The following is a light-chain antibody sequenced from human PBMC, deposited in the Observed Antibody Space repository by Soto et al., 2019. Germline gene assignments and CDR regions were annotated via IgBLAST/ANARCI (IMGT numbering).Light chain of an antibody. CDR1: QSVSSNY. V-gene: IGKV3-11*01. J-gene: IGKJ5*01. CDR2: LAS. CDR3: QQRSNWPIT. Sequence: EIVLTQSPGTLSLSPGERATLSCRASQSVSSNYLARYQQKPGQAPRFLIYLASNRATGIPARFSGSGSGTDFTLTISSLEPEDFAVYYCQQRSNWPITFGQGTRLEIK.